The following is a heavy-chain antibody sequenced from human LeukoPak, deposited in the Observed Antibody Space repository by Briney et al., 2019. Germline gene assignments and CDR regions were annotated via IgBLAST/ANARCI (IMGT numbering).Heavy chain of an antibody. CDR3: ARENDTSGFSASGFDS. Sequence: SETLSLTCTVSGGPISGYYWNWIRQPPAKGLEWVGYIYYTGSTNYNPSLQSRVTISVDTSKNQFSLELSSVTAADTAVYYCARENDTSGFSASGFDSWGQGTLVTVSS. J-gene: IGHJ4*02. D-gene: IGHD3-22*01. CDR2: IYYTGST. CDR1: GGPISGYY. V-gene: IGHV4-59*01.